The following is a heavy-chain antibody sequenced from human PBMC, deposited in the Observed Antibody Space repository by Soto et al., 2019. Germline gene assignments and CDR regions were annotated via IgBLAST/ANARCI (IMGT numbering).Heavy chain of an antibody. Sequence: PGGSLRLSCAASGFTFSSYGMHWVRQAPGKGLEWVAVISYDGSNKYYADSVKGRFTISRDNSKNTLYLQMNSLRAEDTAVYYCATVVLYGDLSLYYYYGMDVWGQGTTVTVSS. V-gene: IGHV3-30*03. J-gene: IGHJ6*02. CDR3: ATVVLYGDLSLYYYYGMDV. CDR2: ISYDGSNK. D-gene: IGHD4-17*01. CDR1: GFTFSSYG.